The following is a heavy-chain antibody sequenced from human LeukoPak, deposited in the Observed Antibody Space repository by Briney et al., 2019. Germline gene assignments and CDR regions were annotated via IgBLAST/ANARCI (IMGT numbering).Heavy chain of an antibody. CDR2: IYPGDSDT. CDR1: GYSFTSYW. CDR3: ASRYCSGGTCCLN. V-gene: IGHV5-51*01. D-gene: IGHD2-15*01. J-gene: IGHJ4*02. Sequence: GESLKISCKGSGYSFTSYWIGWVRQMPGKGLEWMGIIYPGDSDTRYSPSFQGQVTISADKSVNTAYLQWSSLRASDTAMYYCASRYCSGGTCCLNWGQGTLVTVSS.